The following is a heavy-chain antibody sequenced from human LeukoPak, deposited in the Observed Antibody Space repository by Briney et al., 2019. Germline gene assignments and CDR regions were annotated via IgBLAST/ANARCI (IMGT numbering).Heavy chain of an antibody. V-gene: IGHV3-23*01. CDR3: AKDQYYYDSSGCYWMFDAFDI. Sequence: PGGTLRLSCAASGFTFSNYAMSWVRQAPGKGLEWVSLITYSGGNTYYADSVKGRLTISRDNSKNTVYLQMNSLRAEDTAVYYCAKDQYYYDSSGCYWMFDAFDIWGQGTMVTVSS. D-gene: IGHD3-22*01. CDR2: ITYSGGNT. J-gene: IGHJ3*02. CDR1: GFTFSNYA.